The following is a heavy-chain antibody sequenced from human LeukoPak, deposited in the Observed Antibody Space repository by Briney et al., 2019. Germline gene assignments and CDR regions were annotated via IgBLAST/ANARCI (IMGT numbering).Heavy chain of an antibody. CDR1: GFTFSTNG. D-gene: IGHD6-13*01. V-gene: IGHV3-30*18. CDR2: ISYDESSK. Sequence: PGGSLRLSCAASGFTFSTNGMHWVRQAPDKGLEWVAVISYDESSKYYADSVKGRFTISRDNSKSTLYLQMNSLRAEDAAVYYCAKGIATAGIYYYYGMDVCGQGTTVTVSS. CDR3: AKGIATAGIYYYYGMDV. J-gene: IGHJ6*02.